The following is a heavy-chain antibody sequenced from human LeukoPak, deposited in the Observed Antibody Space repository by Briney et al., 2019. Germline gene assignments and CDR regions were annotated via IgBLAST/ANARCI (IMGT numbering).Heavy chain of an antibody. CDR2: ISACNRNT. J-gene: IGHJ6*02. Sequence: ASVKVSCKASGYTYTSYGISWVRQAPGQGLEWMGWISACNRNTNYAQKFQDRATMTTDSSTTTAYMELRSLTSDDTALYYCARDTAVAYYGMDVWGQGTTVTVSS. V-gene: IGHV1-18*01. CDR1: GYTYTSYG. D-gene: IGHD5-18*01. CDR3: ARDTAVAYYGMDV.